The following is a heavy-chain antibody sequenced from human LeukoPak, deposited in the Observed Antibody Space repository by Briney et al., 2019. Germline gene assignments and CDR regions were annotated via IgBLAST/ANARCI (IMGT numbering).Heavy chain of an antibody. J-gene: IGHJ6*02. CDR2: ISSSGSTI. Sequence: GGSLRLSCAASGFTFSDYYMSRIRQPPGKGLEWVSYISSSGSTIYYADSVKGRFTISRDNAKNSLYLQMNSLRAEDTAVYYCARGEMATIKYYYYGMDVWGQGTTVTVSS. D-gene: IGHD5-24*01. CDR3: ARGEMATIKYYYYGMDV. V-gene: IGHV3-11*04. CDR1: GFTFSDYY.